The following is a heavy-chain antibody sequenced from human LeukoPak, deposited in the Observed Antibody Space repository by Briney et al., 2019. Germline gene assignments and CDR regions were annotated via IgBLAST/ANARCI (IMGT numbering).Heavy chain of an antibody. CDR2: IGDSGGST. V-gene: IGHV3-23*01. CDR1: GIALSNYG. CDR3: AKRGVVIRVILVGFHKEAYYFDS. J-gene: IGHJ4*02. D-gene: IGHD3-22*01. Sequence: GGSLRLSCAVSGIALSNYGMTCVREAPGKGLGWVAGIGDSGGSTNYADSVKGRFTISRDNAKYTLYLQMNSLRAEDTAVYFCAKRGVVIRVILVGFHKEAYYFDSWGQGVLVTVSS.